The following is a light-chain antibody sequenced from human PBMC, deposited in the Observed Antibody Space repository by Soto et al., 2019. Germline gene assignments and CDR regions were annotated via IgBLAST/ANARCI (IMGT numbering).Light chain of an antibody. V-gene: IGKV1-6*01. CDR3: LQDYNYLWT. CDR1: QGIRND. Sequence: AIQMTQSPSSLSASVGDRVTITCRASQGIRNDLGWYQQKPGKAPKLLIYTASSLQSGVPSRFSGSGSGTDFTLTISSLQPEDFATYYCLQDYNYLWTFGQGTKGEIK. CDR2: TAS. J-gene: IGKJ1*01.